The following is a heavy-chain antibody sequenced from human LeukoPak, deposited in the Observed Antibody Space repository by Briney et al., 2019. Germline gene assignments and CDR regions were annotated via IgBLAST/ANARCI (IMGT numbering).Heavy chain of an antibody. CDR2: VYHSGTT. CDR1: GYFLSSGFY. Sequence: PSETLSLTCNVSGYFLSSGFYWGWIRQPPGKGLEWIVSVYHSGTTIYNPSLKSRVTMSMDTSMNHHSLKLRSVTAADTAVYYCARTLSDASPVATWGHGTLVTVSS. J-gene: IGHJ4*01. CDR3: ARTLSDASPVAT. V-gene: IGHV4-38-2*02. D-gene: IGHD2-8*01.